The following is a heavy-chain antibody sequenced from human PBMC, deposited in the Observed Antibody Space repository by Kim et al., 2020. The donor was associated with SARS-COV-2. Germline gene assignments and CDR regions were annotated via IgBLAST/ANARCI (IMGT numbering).Heavy chain of an antibody. CDR1: GFTFDDYA. Sequence: GGSLRLSCAASGFTFDDYAMHWVRQAPGKGLEWVSGISWNSGSIGYADSVKGRFTISRDNAKNSLYLQMNSLRAEDTALYYCAKVGYYGSGSSRYFDLWGRVTLVTVSS. CDR2: ISWNSGSI. J-gene: IGHJ2*01. D-gene: IGHD3-10*01. V-gene: IGHV3-9*01. CDR3: AKVGYYGSGSSRYFDL.